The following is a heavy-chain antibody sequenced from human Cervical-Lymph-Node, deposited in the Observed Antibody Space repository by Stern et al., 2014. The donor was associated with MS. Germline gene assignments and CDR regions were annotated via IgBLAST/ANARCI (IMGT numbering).Heavy chain of an antibody. CDR3: ARGWGDPRH. Sequence: VQLVESGAEVKKPGASVNVSCKASGYTFSSFAITWVRQAPGQGLEWMGTITVYNGNTNYAQRVQDRVTMTTDTSTNTAYMEVRNLRSDDPAVYSCARGWGDPRHWGQGTLVTVSS. V-gene: IGHV1-18*01. J-gene: IGHJ4*02. CDR2: ITVYNGNT. CDR1: GYTFSSFA. D-gene: IGHD3-16*01.